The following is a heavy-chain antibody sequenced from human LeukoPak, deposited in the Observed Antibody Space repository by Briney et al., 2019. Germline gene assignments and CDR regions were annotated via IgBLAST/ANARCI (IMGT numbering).Heavy chain of an antibody. V-gene: IGHV7-4-1*02. CDR3: ARGPSGSYPGPFDP. D-gene: IGHD1-26*01. CDR2: INTNTGNP. CDR1: GYTFTRYA. J-gene: IGHJ5*02. Sequence: ASVKVSCKASGYTFTRYAMNWVRQAPGQGLEWMGWINTNTGNPTYAQGFTGRFVFSLDTSVSTAYPQISSLTAEDTAVYYCARGPSGSYPGPFDPWGQGTLVTVSS.